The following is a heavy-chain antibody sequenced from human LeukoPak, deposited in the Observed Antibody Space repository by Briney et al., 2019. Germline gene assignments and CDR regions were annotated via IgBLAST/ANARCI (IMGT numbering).Heavy chain of an antibody. CDR2: ISAYNGNT. V-gene: IGHV1-18*01. CDR1: GYTFTSYG. J-gene: IGHJ6*02. Sequence: ASVTVSCKASGYTFTSYGISWVRQAPGQGLEWMGWISAYNGNTNYAQKLQGRVTMTTDTSTSTAYMELRSLRSDDTAVYYCARAPLQLNDISTGYYPYYYGMDVWGQGTTVTVSS. D-gene: IGHD3-9*01. CDR3: ARAPLQLNDISTGYYPYYYGMDV.